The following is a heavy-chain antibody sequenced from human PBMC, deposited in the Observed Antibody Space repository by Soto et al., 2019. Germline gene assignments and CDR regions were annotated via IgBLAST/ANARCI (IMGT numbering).Heavy chain of an antibody. Sequence: PGGSLRLSCAASGFTFTSYTMHWVRQAPGKGLEWVTLIWSDGSNKYYADSVKGRFTISRENVKNSVYLQMNSLRGEDTAVYYSARDRNPYYEDKSGFYFAEYWGQGTPVTVSS. CDR2: IWSDGSNK. V-gene: IGHV3-30*02. D-gene: IGHD3-22*01. J-gene: IGHJ4*02. CDR3: ARDRNPYYEDKSGFYFAEY. CDR1: GFTFTSYT.